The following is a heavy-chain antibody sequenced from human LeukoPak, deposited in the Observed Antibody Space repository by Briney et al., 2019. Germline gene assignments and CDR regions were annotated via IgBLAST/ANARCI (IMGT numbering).Heavy chain of an antibody. D-gene: IGHD3-10*01. CDR2: ISGSGGTT. Sequence: GGSLRLSCAASGFTFSSYGMSWVRQAPGKGLQWVSAISGSGGTTYYADSVKGRFTISRDNSKNTLYLQMSSLRAEDTAVYHCAKDGALLWFGELPYYFDYWGQGTLVTVSS. CDR1: GFTFSSYG. V-gene: IGHV3-23*01. J-gene: IGHJ4*02. CDR3: AKDGALLWFGELPYYFDY.